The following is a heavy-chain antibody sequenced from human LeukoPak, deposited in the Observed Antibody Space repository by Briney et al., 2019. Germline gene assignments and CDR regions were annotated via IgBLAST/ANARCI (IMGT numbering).Heavy chain of an antibody. J-gene: IGHJ4*02. V-gene: IGHV3-30*18. CDR2: ISYDGSNK. D-gene: IGHD6-19*01. Sequence: PGGSLRLSCAASGFTFSSYGMHWVRQAPGKGLEWVAVISYDGSNKYYADSVKGRFTISRDNAKNSLCLQMNSLRAEDTALYYCAKDTSYGSGWYHVDYWGQGTLVTVSS. CDR3: AKDTSYGSGWYHVDY. CDR1: GFTFSSYG.